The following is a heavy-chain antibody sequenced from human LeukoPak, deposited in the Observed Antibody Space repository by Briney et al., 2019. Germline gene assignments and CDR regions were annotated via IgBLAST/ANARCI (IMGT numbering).Heavy chain of an antibody. CDR1: GGSISSSSYY. CDR2: IYYSGST. J-gene: IGHJ4*02. V-gene: IGHV4-39*02. CDR3: ARDRYGSGRGDY. D-gene: IGHD3-10*01. Sequence: SETLSLTCTVSGGSISSSSYYWGWIRQPPGKGLEWIGSIYYSGSTYYNPSLKSRVTISVDTSKNQFSLKLSSVTAADTAVYYCARDRYGSGRGDYWGQGTLVTVSS.